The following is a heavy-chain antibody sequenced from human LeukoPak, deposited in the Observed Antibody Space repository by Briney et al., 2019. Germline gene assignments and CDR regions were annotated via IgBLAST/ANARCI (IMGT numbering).Heavy chain of an antibody. CDR2: INTYNGNT. Sequence: ASVKVSCKASGYTFTSYGISWVRQAPGQGLEWMGWINTYNGNTKSAQNLQGRVTMTTDTSTSTAYMELRSLRSDDTAVYYCAREYCSDNSCYFPDYWGQGTLVTVSS. CDR1: GYTFTSYG. J-gene: IGHJ4*02. CDR3: AREYCSDNSCYFPDY. V-gene: IGHV1-18*01. D-gene: IGHD2-15*01.